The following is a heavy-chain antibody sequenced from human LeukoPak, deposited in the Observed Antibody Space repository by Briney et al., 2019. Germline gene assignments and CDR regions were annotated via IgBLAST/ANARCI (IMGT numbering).Heavy chain of an antibody. V-gene: IGHV3-13*01. J-gene: IGHJ4*02. CDR1: GFTLSNYA. CDR2: LGTAGDT. D-gene: IGHD5-24*01. CDR3: ARQNTPHGNFDY. Sequence: GGSLRLSCAASGFTLSNYAMHWVRQPAGEGLEWVSALGTAGDTFYPGSVKGRFAISRDNAKKSLFLQMNSLRAEDTAVYYCARQNTPHGNFDYWGQGTLVTVSS.